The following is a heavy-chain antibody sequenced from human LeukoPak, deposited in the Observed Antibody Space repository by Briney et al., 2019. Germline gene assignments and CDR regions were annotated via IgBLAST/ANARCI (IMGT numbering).Heavy chain of an antibody. V-gene: IGHV3-43*02. Sequence: PGGSLRLSCAASGFTFSSYSMNWVRQAPGKGLEWVSLISGDGVNTFYADSVKGRFSISRDNSKNSLSLEMNSLRTEDTAMYYCARESGKFDYWGQGTLVAVSS. CDR2: ISGDGVNT. J-gene: IGHJ4*02. CDR1: GFTFSSYS. CDR3: ARESGKFDY.